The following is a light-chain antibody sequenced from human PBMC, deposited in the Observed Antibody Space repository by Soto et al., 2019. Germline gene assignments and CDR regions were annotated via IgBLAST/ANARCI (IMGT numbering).Light chain of an antibody. CDR3: SSYTSSSTPHYV. Sequence: QSALTQPASVSGSPGQSITISCTGTISDVGGYNYVSWYQQHPGKAPKLMIYDVSNRPSGFSNRFSGSKSVNTASLTISGLQAEDEADYYCSSYTSSSTPHYVFGTGTQLTVL. CDR2: DVS. J-gene: IGLJ1*01. V-gene: IGLV2-14*01. CDR1: ISDVGGYNY.